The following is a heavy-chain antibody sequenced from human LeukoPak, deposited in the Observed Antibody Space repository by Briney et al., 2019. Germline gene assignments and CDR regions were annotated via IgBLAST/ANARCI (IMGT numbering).Heavy chain of an antibody. CDR3: ARDTYYDILTGLGYYYGMDV. J-gene: IGHJ6*02. CDR2: IYSGGST. V-gene: IGHV3-53*01. Sequence: PGGSLRLSCAASGFTVSSNYMSWVRQAPGKGLEWGSVIYSGGSTYYADSVKGRFTISRDNSQKTLYLQMNSLRAEDTAVYYCARDTYYDILTGLGYYYGMDVWGQGTTVTVSS. CDR1: GFTVSSNY. D-gene: IGHD3-9*01.